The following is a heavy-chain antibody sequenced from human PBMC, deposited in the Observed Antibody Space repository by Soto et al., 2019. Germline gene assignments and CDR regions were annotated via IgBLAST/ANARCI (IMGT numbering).Heavy chain of an antibody. CDR2: ISSSSNTI. Sequence: EVQMVESGRGLVPPGGSLRLSCAASGFTFSSYSINWVRQAPGKGVEWVSCISSSSNTIYYADSVKGRFTISRDNAKNSLYLQMNRLRAEDTAVYCCARAPFSIFGVENSNWCFALWGRGTLVTVS. D-gene: IGHD3-3*01. J-gene: IGHJ2*01. CDR3: ARAPFSIFGVENSNWCFAL. CDR1: GFTFSSYS. V-gene: IGHV3-48*01.